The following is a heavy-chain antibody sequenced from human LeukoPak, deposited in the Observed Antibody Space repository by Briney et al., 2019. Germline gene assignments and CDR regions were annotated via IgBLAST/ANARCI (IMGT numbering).Heavy chain of an antibody. V-gene: IGHV5-51*01. Sequence: GESLQISCKGSGYSFSTYLIGWVRPTPGKGLEWMGIIYPGDSDTRYSPSFQGQVTISADKSITTAYLQWSSLQASDTAIYYCARRSGGADYWGQGTLVTVSS. CDR1: GYSFSTYL. D-gene: IGHD3-16*01. CDR3: ARRSGGADY. J-gene: IGHJ4*02. CDR2: IYPGDSDT.